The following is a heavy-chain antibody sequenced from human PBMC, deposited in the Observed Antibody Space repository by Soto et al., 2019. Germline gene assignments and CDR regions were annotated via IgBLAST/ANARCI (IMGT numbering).Heavy chain of an antibody. CDR1: GGAFSSYA. J-gene: IGHJ4*02. V-gene: IGHV1-69*06. CDR2: IIPIFGTA. CDR3: ASSTRKYSYGSYFDY. D-gene: IGHD5-18*01. Sequence: GSSVKVSCKASGGAFSSYAISWVRQAPGQGLEWMGGIIPIFGTANYAQKSQGRVTITADKSTSTAYMELSSLRSEDTAVYYCASSTRKYSYGSYFDYWGQGTLVTVSS.